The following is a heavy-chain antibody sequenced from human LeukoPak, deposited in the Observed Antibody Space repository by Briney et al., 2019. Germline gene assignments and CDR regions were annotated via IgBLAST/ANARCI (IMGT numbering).Heavy chain of an antibody. CDR3: ARRRLYGGYGN. CDR2: INHSGST. Sequence: SETLSLTCAVYGGSFSGYYWSWIRQPPGKGLEWIGEINHSGSTNYNPSLKSRVTISVDTSKNQFSLKLSSVTAADTAVYYCARRRLYGGYGNWGQGTLVTVSS. CDR1: GGSFSGYY. J-gene: IGHJ4*02. D-gene: IGHD5-12*01. V-gene: IGHV4-34*01.